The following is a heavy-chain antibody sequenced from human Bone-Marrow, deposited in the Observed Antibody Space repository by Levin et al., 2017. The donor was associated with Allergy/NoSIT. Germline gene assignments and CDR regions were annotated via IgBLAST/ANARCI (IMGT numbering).Heavy chain of an antibody. V-gene: IGHV3-33*07. CDR1: GFTFSSHG. D-gene: IGHD6-6*01. CDR3: ARDVSMGALDS. J-gene: IGHJ4*02. Sequence: QAGGSLRLSCAASGFTFSSHGFYWVRQPPGEGLEWVALIWYDGSKRYYADSVKGRFTISRDDSKNTLFLQMNTLRAEDTAVYYCARDVSMGALDSWGQGTLVTVSS. CDR2: IWYDGSKR.